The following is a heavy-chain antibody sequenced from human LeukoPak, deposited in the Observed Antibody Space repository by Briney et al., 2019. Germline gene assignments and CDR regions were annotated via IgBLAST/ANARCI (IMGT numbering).Heavy chain of an antibody. V-gene: IGHV4-34*01. Sequence: SETLSLTCAVYGGSFSGYYWTWIRQPPGKGLEWIGEINHSGSTNYNPSLKSRVTISVDTSKNQFSLKLSSVTAADTAVYYCARAPDTVTTALDYWGQGTLVTVSS. CDR3: ARAPDTVTTALDY. D-gene: IGHD4-17*01. CDR2: INHSGST. CDR1: GGSFSGYY. J-gene: IGHJ4*02.